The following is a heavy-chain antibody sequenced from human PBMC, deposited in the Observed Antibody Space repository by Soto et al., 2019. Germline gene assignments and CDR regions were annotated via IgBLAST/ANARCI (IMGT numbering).Heavy chain of an antibody. CDR3: ARERGGIADVFDY. CDR1: GLSFGSYV. J-gene: IGHJ4*02. Sequence: QVQLVESGGGVVRPGTSLRLSCAASGLSFGSYVMHWVRQAPGKGLEWVALIWHDGRNKYYTDSVKGRLTSSRDNSKNKVDLQMNSLGVEDTAVYYCARERGGIADVFDYWGQGTLVLVSS. V-gene: IGHV3-33*01. CDR2: IWHDGRNK. D-gene: IGHD6-13*01.